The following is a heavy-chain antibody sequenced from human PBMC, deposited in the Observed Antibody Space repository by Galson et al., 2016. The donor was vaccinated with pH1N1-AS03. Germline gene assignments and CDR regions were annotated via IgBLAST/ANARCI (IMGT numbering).Heavy chain of an antibody. J-gene: IGHJ3*02. CDR2: IYYNAST. CDR3: ARHRGFDKNYAFDM. Sequence: TLSLTCSVSGASISSFSYYWGWIRQPPGQGLEWTGSIYYNASTYYNPSLKSRVTMSVDTPNNQFPLRVSPVTAADTAVYYCARHRGFDKNYAFDMWGQGTMVIVSS. D-gene: IGHD3-10*01. V-gene: IGHV4-39*06. CDR1: GASISSFSYY.